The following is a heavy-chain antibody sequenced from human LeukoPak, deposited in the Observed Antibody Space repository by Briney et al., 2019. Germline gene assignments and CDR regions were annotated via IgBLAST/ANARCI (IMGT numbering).Heavy chain of an antibody. V-gene: IGHV3-9*01. CDR2: INWNSDSI. CDR1: GFTFDDYA. D-gene: IGHD5-12*01. Sequence: GGSLRFSCAVSGFTFDDYALHWVRQVPGKGLEGFSGINWNSDSIGYADSVKGRFTTSRDNATNSLYLQMNSLRAEDTAFYYCAINGGGDSGYGNFDYWGQGTLVTVSS. J-gene: IGHJ4*02. CDR3: AINGGGDSGYGNFDY.